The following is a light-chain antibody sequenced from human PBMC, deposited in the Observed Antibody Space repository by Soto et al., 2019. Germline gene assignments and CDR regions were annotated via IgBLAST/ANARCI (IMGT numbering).Light chain of an antibody. J-gene: IGLJ1*01. Sequence: QSALPQPPSASGSPGQSVTISCPGTKNDIGVYDFVSWYQHHPGKAPRLIIYEVVQRPSGVPDRFSGSKSGNTASLTVSGLQAADEADYFCKSYAGSNTYVFGSGTKVTVL. CDR1: KNDIGVYDF. V-gene: IGLV2-8*01. CDR3: KSYAGSNTYV. CDR2: EVV.